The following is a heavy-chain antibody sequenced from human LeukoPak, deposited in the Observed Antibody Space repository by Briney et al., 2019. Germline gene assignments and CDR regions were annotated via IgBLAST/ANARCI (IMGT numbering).Heavy chain of an antibody. D-gene: IGHD3-10*01. J-gene: IGHJ4*02. V-gene: IGHV4-38-2*02. CDR2: IYHSGKS. Sequence: SETLSLTCSVSGYSISSGYYWDWIRQPPGKGLEWIASIYHSGKSYYNPSLESRVTISVDTSKNQISLKVRSVTAADTAVYYCARGLWFGDENPPYFDYWGQGILVTVSS. CDR1: GYSISSGYY. CDR3: ARGLWFGDENPPYFDY.